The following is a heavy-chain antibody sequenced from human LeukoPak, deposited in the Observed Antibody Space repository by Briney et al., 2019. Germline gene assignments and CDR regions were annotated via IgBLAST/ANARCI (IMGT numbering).Heavy chain of an antibody. CDR2: INHSGSI. CDR3: ARHGYSGYDYWFDP. Sequence: SETLSLTCAVYGGSFSGYYWSWIRQPPGKGLEWVGKINHSGSINYNPSLKSRVTISVDTSKNQFSLKLSSVTAADTAVYYCARHGYSGYDYWFDPWGQGTLVTVSS. CDR1: GGSFSGYY. D-gene: IGHD5-12*01. J-gene: IGHJ5*02. V-gene: IGHV4-34*01.